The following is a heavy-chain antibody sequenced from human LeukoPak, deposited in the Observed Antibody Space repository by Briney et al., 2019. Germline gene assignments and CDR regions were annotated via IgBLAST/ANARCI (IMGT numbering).Heavy chain of an antibody. CDR3: ARGVIIRGRLDP. CDR1: GFIFRNYW. J-gene: IGHJ5*02. Sequence: GGSLRLSCAASGFIFRNYWMSWVRQAPGKGLEWVANIKEDGSEKYYVESVKGRFTISRDNAKNSLYLQMSNLRAEDTAVYYCARGVIIRGRLDPWGQGTLVTVSS. V-gene: IGHV3-7*01. D-gene: IGHD3-16*02. CDR2: IKEDGSEK.